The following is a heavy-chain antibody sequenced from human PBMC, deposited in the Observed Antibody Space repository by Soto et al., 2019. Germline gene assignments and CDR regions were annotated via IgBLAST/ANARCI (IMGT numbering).Heavy chain of an antibody. Sequence: SETLSLTCAVSGGSLGSSSYYWGWIRQSPGKGLEWIGNIYYSGNTFYNPSLKSRVTISVDTSKNQFYLHLSSVTAADTAIFYCASIAAPGTTHFDFWGQGTLVTVSS. D-gene: IGHD6-13*01. CDR1: GGSLGSSSYY. CDR2: IYYSGNT. V-gene: IGHV4-39*01. CDR3: ASIAAPGTTHFDF. J-gene: IGHJ4*02.